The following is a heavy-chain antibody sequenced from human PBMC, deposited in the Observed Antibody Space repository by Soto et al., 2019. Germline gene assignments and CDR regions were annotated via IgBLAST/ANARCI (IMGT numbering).Heavy chain of an antibody. Sequence: SETLSLTCTVSGGSISSSSYYWGWIRQPPGKGLEWIGSIYYXGSTYYNPSLKSRVTISVDTSKNQFSLKLSSVTAADTAVYYCARHPKIRERGTRYYYYYYYMDVWGKGTTVTVSS. CDR2: IYYXGST. CDR1: GGSISSSSYY. CDR3: ARHPKIRERGTRYYYYYYYMDV. J-gene: IGHJ6*03. V-gene: IGHV4-39*01. D-gene: IGHD7-27*01.